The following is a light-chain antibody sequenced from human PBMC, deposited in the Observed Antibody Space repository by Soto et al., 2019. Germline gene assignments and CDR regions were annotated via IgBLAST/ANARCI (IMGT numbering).Light chain of an antibody. CDR1: SSDVGGYNY. V-gene: IGLV2-8*01. CDR2: EVS. Sequence: QSVFTQPPSASGSPGQSVTVSCTGTSSDVGGYNYVSWYQQHPGKAPKLMIYEVSKRPSGVPDRFSGSKSGNTASLTVSGLQAEDEADYYCNSYAGSNVYVFGTGTKVTVL. CDR3: NSYAGSNVYV. J-gene: IGLJ1*01.